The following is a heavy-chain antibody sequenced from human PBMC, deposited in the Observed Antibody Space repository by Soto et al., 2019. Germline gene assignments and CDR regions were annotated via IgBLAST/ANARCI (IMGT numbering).Heavy chain of an antibody. D-gene: IGHD3-10*01. CDR2: VYSSGTT. CDR3: ARDIGSYAYGEGY. V-gene: IGHV4-4*07. J-gene: IGHJ4*02. Sequence: SETLSLTCSVSGGSINSYWWSWIRQPAGKGLEWIGRVYSSGTTDYNPSLNSRATLSVETSKNQFSLKLSSVTAADTAVYYCARDIGSYAYGEGYWGQGIRVTVSS. CDR1: GGSINSYW.